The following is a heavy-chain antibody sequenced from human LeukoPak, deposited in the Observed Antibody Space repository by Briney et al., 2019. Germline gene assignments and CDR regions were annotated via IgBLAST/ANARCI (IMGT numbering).Heavy chain of an antibody. D-gene: IGHD2-8*01. CDR2: MNPNSGNT. CDR1: GYTFTSYD. CDR3: ARDGPRGIVLMVPRPKADDAFDI. Sequence: ASVKVSCKASGYTFTSYDINWVRQATGQGLEWMGWMNPNSGNTGYAQKFQGRVTMTRNTSISTAYMELSSLRSEDTAVYYCARDGPRGIVLMVPRPKADDAFDIWGQGTMVTVSS. V-gene: IGHV1-8*01. J-gene: IGHJ3*02.